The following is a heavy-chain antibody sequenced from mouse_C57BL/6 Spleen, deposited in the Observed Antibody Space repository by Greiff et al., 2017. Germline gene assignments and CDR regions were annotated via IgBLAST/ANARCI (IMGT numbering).Heavy chain of an antibody. CDR1: GFTFSDYG. CDR3: ARSHYYGSSSYFDY. CDR2: ISSGSSTL. J-gene: IGHJ2*01. D-gene: IGHD1-1*01. V-gene: IGHV5-17*01. Sequence: EVKLVESGGGLVKPGGSLKLSCAASGFTFSDYGMHWVRQAPEKGLEWVAYISSGSSTLYYADTVKGRFTISRDNAKNTLFLQMTSLRSEDTAMYYCARSHYYGSSSYFDYWGQGTTLTVSS.